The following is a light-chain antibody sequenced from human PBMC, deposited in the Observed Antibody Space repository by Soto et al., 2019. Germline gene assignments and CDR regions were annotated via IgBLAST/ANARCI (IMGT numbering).Light chain of an antibody. Sequence: DIQMTQSPSTLSASIGDRVTITCRASQRITNWLVWYQQKPGKAPKLLIYKASSLESGVSSRFSGSGSGTEFTLTISSLQPDDVATYYCQQYNSYPYTFVQGTQLAIQ. V-gene: IGKV1-5*03. CDR2: KAS. CDR1: QRITNW. J-gene: IGKJ2*01. CDR3: QQYNSYPYT.